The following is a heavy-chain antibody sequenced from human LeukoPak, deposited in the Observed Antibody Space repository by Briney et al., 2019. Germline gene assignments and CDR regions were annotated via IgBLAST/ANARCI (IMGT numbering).Heavy chain of an antibody. V-gene: IGHV3-33*01. D-gene: IGHD3-3*01. CDR3: ARAPLRVDYFDY. CDR1: GFTFSSYG. Sequence: PGGSLRLSCAASGFTFSSYGMHWVRQAPGKGLEWVAVIWYDGSNKYYADSVKGRFTISRDNSKNTLYLQMNSLRAEDTAVCYCARAPLRVDYFDYWGQGTLVTVSS. CDR2: IWYDGSNK. J-gene: IGHJ4*02.